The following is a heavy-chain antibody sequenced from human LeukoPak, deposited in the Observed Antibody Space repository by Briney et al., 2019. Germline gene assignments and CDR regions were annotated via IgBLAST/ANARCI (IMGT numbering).Heavy chain of an antibody. V-gene: IGHV5-51*01. CDR2: IYPGNADT. CDR1: GYSFTNDW. CDR3: ARHLQLVPDY. J-gene: IGHJ4*02. Sequence: GESLKISCRASGYSFTNDWIGWGRQLPGKGLVGWGVIYPGNADTRYNPPFQGQFTISVDKSNSTAYLQWSSLTDWDTGMYCCARHLQLVPDYWGQGTLVTVS. D-gene: IGHD6-13*01.